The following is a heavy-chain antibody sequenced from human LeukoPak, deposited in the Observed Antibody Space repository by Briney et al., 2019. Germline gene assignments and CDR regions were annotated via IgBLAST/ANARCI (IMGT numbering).Heavy chain of an antibody. CDR2: IYYTGST. J-gene: IGHJ5*02. CDR3: ARGTMLVGP. D-gene: IGHD3-10*02. Sequence: SETLSLTCTVSGGSISNYYWSWIRQPPGKGLEWIGYIYYTGSTTYNSSIKSRVTISVDTSKNQFSLKLSSVTAADTAVYYCARGTMLVGPWGQGTLVTVSS. CDR1: GGSISNYY. V-gene: IGHV4-59*01.